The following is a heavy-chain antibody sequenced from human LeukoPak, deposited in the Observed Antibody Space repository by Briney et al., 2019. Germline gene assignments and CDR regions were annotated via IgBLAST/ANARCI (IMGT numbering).Heavy chain of an antibody. J-gene: IGHJ3*02. CDR1: GGTFSSYA. V-gene: IGHV1-8*02. D-gene: IGHD4-17*01. Sequence: ASVKVSCKASGGTFSSYAINWVRQATGQGLEWMGWMNPNSGNTGYAQKFQGRVTMTRNTSISTAYMELSSLRSEDTAVYYCARVRSARDYSDAFDIWGQGTMVTVSS. CDR3: ARVRSARDYSDAFDI. CDR2: MNPNSGNT.